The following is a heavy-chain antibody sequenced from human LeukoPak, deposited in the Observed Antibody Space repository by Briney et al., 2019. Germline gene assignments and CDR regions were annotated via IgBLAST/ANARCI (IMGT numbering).Heavy chain of an antibody. D-gene: IGHD3-16*01. CDR3: ARDLSDDGSPYTHYGMAV. CDR1: GGSISSGGYY. CDR2: TYYSGST. Sequence: PSQTLSLTCTVSGGSISSGGYYWIWIRQHPGKGLEWIGYTYYSGSTYYNPSLKSRVTISVDTSKSQLSLNLSSVTAADTAVYYCARDLSDDGSPYTHYGMAVWGQGTTVTVSS. J-gene: IGHJ6*02. V-gene: IGHV4-31*03.